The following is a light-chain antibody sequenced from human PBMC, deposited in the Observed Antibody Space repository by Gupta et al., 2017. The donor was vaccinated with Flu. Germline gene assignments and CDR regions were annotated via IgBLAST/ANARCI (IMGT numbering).Light chain of an antibody. CDR1: IDIGTFDL. CDR2: EVN. Sequence: IDIGTFDLVSWYRQFPGKAPKLLIYEVNKRHPVVSDRFSGSKSGNTASLTISGLQTEDGADYYCCSYAGSRTFAVFGGGTKLTVL. V-gene: IGLV2-23*02. CDR3: CSYAGSRTFAV. J-gene: IGLJ2*01.